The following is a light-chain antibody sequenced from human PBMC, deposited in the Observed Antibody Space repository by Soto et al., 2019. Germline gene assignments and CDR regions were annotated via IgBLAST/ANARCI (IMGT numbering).Light chain of an antibody. CDR1: QSGTSSY. Sequence: EIVLTQSPGTLSLSPGERATLSCRASQSGTSSYLAWYQQKPGRAPRLLIYGASRRAAGIPDRFSGSGSGTDFTLTISRLEPEDFAVYYCQQYGSSPRTFGQGTKVDIK. CDR2: GAS. V-gene: IGKV3-20*01. J-gene: IGKJ1*01. CDR3: QQYGSSPRT.